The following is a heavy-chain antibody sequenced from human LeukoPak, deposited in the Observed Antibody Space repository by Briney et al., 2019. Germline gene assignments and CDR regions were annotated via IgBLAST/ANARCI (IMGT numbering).Heavy chain of an antibody. D-gene: IGHD2/OR15-2a*01. Sequence: PGGSLRLSCAASGFTFSSYSMNWVRQAPGKGLEWVSSITSSGRYIYYADSVKGRFTISRDNSENSLYLQMNSLRAEDTAVYYCARGNIGVSAREGFDYWGQGTLVTVSS. CDR3: ARGNIGVSAREGFDY. V-gene: IGHV3-21*01. CDR2: ITSSGRYI. CDR1: GFTFSSYS. J-gene: IGHJ4*02.